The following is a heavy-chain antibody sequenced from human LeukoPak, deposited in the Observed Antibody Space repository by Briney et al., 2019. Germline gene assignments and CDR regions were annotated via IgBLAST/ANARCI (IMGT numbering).Heavy chain of an antibody. V-gene: IGHV4-4*02. CDR2: VDLHGAT. CDR3: TRESGAFSPFGF. D-gene: IGHD1-26*01. J-gene: IGHJ4*02. Sequence: SGTLSLTCVVSGGSITTTNWWSWVRQPPGKGLELIGEVDLHGATKYNASFESRVSMSIDKSKNQSSLKLTSVTAAVTAVYYCTRESGAFSPFGFWGQGTLVTVSS. CDR1: GGSITTTNW.